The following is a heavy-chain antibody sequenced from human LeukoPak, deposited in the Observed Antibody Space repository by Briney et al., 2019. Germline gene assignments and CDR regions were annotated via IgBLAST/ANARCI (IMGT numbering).Heavy chain of an antibody. CDR3: ASPGYCSGSVCYSGYFQH. Sequence: GGSLRLSCAASGFTVSSNYMSWVRQAPGKGLEWVSVIYSGGSTYYADSVKGRFTISRDSSTNTLYLQMNSLSAEDTAVYYCASPGYCSGSVCYSGYFQHWGQGTLVTVSS. V-gene: IGHV3-53*01. J-gene: IGHJ1*01. CDR1: GFTVSSNY. CDR2: IYSGGST. D-gene: IGHD2-15*01.